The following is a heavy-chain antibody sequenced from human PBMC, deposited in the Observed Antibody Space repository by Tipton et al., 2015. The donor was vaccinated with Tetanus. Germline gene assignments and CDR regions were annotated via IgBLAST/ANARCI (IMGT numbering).Heavy chain of an antibody. CDR2: IYPGDSDT. V-gene: IGHV5-51*01. Sequence: QLVQSGAEVKKPGESLKISCKGSGYSFTSYWIGWVRQMPGKGLEWMGIIYPGDSDTRYSPSFQGQVTISADKSISTAYLQWSSLKASDTAMYYCARLGQVAGNDRDAFDIWGQGTMVTVSS. D-gene: IGHD6-19*01. J-gene: IGHJ3*02. CDR1: GYSFTSYW. CDR3: ARLGQVAGNDRDAFDI.